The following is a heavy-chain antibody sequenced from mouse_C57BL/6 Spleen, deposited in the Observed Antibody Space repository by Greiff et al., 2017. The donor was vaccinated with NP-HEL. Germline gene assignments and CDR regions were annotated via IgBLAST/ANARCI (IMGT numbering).Heavy chain of an antibody. CDR2: IYPGSGST. D-gene: IGHD2-1*01. CDR3: ARWDYGNFDWYFDV. V-gene: IGHV1-55*01. J-gene: IGHJ1*03. Sequence: QVQLQQPGAELVKPGASVKMSCKASGYTFTSYWITWVKQRPGQGLEWIGDIYPGSGSTNYNEKFKSKATLTVDTSSSTAYMQLSSLTSEDSAVYYCARWDYGNFDWYFDVWGTGTTVTVSS. CDR1: GYTFTSYW.